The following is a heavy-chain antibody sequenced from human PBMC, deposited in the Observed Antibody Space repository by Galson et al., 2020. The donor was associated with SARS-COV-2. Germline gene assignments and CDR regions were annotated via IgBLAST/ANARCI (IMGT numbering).Heavy chain of an antibody. V-gene: IGHV4-34*01. J-gene: IGHJ5*02. CDR2: INHSGST. CDR1: GGSFSGYY. Sequence: SETLSLTCAVYGGSFSGYYWSWIRQPPGKGLEWIGEINHSGSTNYNPSLKSRVTISVDTSKNQFSLKLSSVTAADTAVYYCARGPNYCSGGSCYLGWFDPWGQGTLVTVSS. D-gene: IGHD2-15*01. CDR3: ARGPNYCSGGSCYLGWFDP.